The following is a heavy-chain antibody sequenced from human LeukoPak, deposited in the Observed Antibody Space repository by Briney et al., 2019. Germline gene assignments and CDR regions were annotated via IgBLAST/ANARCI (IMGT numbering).Heavy chain of an antibody. J-gene: IGHJ5*02. Sequence: GASVKVSCKASGYTFTGYYMHWVRQAPGQGLEWMGWINPNSCGTNYAQKFQGRVTMTSDTSISTAYMELSRLRSDDTAVYSCARLPGITIFGVVISVRTKPQNWFDPWGQGTLVTVSS. V-gene: IGHV1-2*02. CDR1: GYTFTGYY. CDR2: INPNSCGT. D-gene: IGHD3-3*01. CDR3: ARLPGITIFGVVISVRTKPQNWFDP.